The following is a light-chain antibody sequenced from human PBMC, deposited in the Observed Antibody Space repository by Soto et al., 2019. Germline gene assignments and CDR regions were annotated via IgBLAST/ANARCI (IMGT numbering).Light chain of an antibody. V-gene: IGKV1-33*01. J-gene: IGKJ2*01. Sequence: DIQMTKSPSSLSASVGDRVTITCQASQDISNYLNWYQQKPGKAPKLLIYDASNLETGVPSRFSGSGYGTDFTFTISSLQPEDIATYYCQQYDNLPYTVGQGTNLAIK. CDR2: DAS. CDR1: QDISNY. CDR3: QQYDNLPYT.